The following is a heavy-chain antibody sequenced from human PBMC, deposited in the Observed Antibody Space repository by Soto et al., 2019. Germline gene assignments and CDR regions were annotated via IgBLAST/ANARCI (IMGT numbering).Heavy chain of an antibody. CDR2: IYYSGST. CDR1: GGSISSYY. D-gene: IGHD4-17*01. Sequence: SETLSLTCTVSGGSISSYYWSWIQQPPGKGLEWIGYIYYSGSTNYNPSLKSRVTISVDTSKNQFSLKLSSVTAADTAVYYCARQDGPYYYGMDVWGQGTTVTVSS. V-gene: IGHV4-59*08. CDR3: ARQDGPYYYGMDV. J-gene: IGHJ6*02.